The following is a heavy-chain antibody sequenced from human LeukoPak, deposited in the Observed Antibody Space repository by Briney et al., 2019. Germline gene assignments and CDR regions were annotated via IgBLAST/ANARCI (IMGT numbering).Heavy chain of an antibody. CDR3: ARGGEIWLHFDY. V-gene: IGHV4-4*02. D-gene: IGHD5-18*01. CDR1: GDSISSDIW. J-gene: IGHJ4*02. Sequence: SETLSLTCAVSGDSISSDIWWNWVRQPPGKGLEWIGEIHHSGGINYNPSLKSRVTISLDKSKNQFSLELNSVTAADTAVYYCARGGEIWLHFDYWGQGTLVTVSS. CDR2: IHHSGGI.